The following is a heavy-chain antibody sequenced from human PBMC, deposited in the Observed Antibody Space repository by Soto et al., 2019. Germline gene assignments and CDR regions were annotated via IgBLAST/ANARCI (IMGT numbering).Heavy chain of an antibody. Sequence: GESLKISCKGSGYSFTSYWIGWVLQMPWKGLEWMGIIYPGDSDTRYSPSFQGQVTISADKSISTAYLQWSSLKASDTAMYYCASNIAAAGTSGVAGYYYYGMDVWGQGTTVTVSS. D-gene: IGHD6-13*01. J-gene: IGHJ6*02. CDR3: ASNIAAAGTSGVAGYYYYGMDV. CDR2: IYPGDSDT. CDR1: GYSFTSYW. V-gene: IGHV5-51*01.